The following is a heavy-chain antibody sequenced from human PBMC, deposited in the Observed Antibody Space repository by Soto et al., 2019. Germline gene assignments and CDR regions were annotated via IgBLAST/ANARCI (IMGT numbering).Heavy chain of an antibody. Sequence: EVQLLESGGGLARPGGSLRLSRAASGFKFNAYAMNWVRQAPGKGLEWVSAISGSGAKTYYADSVKGRFTISRDNSKDTLYLEMNSLRADDTALYYCVQDEASVVGTPFEFWGQGTLVTVSS. CDR3: VQDEASVVGTPFEF. D-gene: IGHD6-19*01. CDR1: GFKFNAYA. V-gene: IGHV3-23*01. J-gene: IGHJ4*02. CDR2: ISGSGAKT.